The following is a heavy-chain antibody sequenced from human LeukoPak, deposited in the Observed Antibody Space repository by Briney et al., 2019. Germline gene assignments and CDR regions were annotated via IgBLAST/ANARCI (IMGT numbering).Heavy chain of an antibody. Sequence: SETLSLTCTVSGGSFTYYYWSWIRQPPGKGLEWIGYIYYSGSTNYNPSLKSRVTISVDKSKNQFSLKLSSVTAADTAVYYCATYYDSSGGQAYFDYWGQGTLVTVSS. CDR2: IYYSGST. V-gene: IGHV4-59*12. CDR3: ATYYDSSGGQAYFDY. J-gene: IGHJ4*02. CDR1: GGSFTYYY. D-gene: IGHD3-22*01.